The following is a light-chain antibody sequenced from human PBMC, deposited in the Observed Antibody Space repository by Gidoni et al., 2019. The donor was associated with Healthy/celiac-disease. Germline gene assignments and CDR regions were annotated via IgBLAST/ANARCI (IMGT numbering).Light chain of an antibody. V-gene: IGKV3-20*01. J-gene: IGKJ1*01. CDR3: QQYGSSPPWT. Sequence: ILALSPGESATLSCRASQSDSSSYLAWYQQKPGQAPRLLIYGASSRDTGIPDRFSGSGAGTDFTLTISRLEPEDFAVYYCQQYGSSPPWTFGQGTKVEIK. CDR2: GAS. CDR1: QSDSSSY.